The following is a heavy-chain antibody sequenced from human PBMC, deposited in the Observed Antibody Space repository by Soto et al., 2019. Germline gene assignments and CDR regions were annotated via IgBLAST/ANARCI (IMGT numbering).Heavy chain of an antibody. CDR3: ARGQRFSDWFDP. Sequence: PSETLSLTCTVSGGAINSYYWTWIRQPAGKGLEWIGRIYSSGSTKYNPSLQSRVTMSLDTSKNQFSLRLTSVTAADTAVYYCARGQRFSDWFDPWGQGNVVTVSS. V-gene: IGHV4-4*07. D-gene: IGHD3-3*01. CDR2: IYSSGST. CDR1: GGAINSYY. J-gene: IGHJ5*02.